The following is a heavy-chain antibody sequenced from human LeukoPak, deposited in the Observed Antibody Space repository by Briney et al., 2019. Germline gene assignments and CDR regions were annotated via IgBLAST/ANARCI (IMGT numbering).Heavy chain of an antibody. V-gene: IGHV3-74*01. Sequence: PGGSLRLSCAASGFTFSSYWMNWVRQAPGKGLVWVSRIASDGSSTTYADSVKGRFSISRDNAKNTLYRQMNSLRVEDTAVYYCARGRPHGNDYWGQGTLVTVSS. J-gene: IGHJ4*02. CDR3: ARGRPHGNDY. D-gene: IGHD4-23*01. CDR2: IASDGSST. CDR1: GFTFSSYW.